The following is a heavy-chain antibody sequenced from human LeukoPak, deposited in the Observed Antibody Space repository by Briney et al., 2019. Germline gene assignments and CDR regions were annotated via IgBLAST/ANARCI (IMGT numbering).Heavy chain of an antibody. V-gene: IGHV4-59*01. CDR1: GGSISSYY. Sequence: PSETLSLTCTVSGGSISSYYWSWIRQPPGKGLEWIGCISDRGIAYSNSSLKSRLTISVDPSKNQVSLKLTSVTAADTAVYFCARVDSNRWYATFDNWGQGTLVTVSS. CDR2: ISDRGIA. J-gene: IGHJ4*02. CDR3: ARVDSNRWYATFDN. D-gene: IGHD6-13*01.